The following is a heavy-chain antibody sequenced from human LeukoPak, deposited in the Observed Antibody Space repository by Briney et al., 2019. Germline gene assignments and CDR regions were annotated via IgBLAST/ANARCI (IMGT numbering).Heavy chain of an antibody. D-gene: IGHD2-15*01. CDR2: IYHSGST. Sequence: SETLSLTCAVYGGSFSGYYWGWIRQPPGKGLEWIGSIYHSGSTYYSPSLKSRVTISVDTSKNQFSLKLTSVTAADTAVYYCARIYCTGGSCYSGQLTYYYYYYMDVWGKGTTVTVSS. J-gene: IGHJ6*03. CDR3: ARIYCTGGSCYSGQLTYYYYYYMDV. V-gene: IGHV4-38-2*01. CDR1: GGSFSGYY.